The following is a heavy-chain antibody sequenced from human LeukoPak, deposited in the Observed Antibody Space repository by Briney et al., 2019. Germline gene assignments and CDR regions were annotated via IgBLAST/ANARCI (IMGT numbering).Heavy chain of an antibody. D-gene: IGHD3-10*01. V-gene: IGHV3-23*01. CDR3: AKSPAFYYGSGGTYRGYYFDY. Sequence: GSLRLSCAASGFTFSSYAMSWVRQAPGKGLEWVSAISGSGDSIYYADSVKGRFTISRDNSKNTLSLQMNSLRAEDTAVYYCAKSPAFYYGSGGTYRGYYFDYWGQGTLVTVSS. J-gene: IGHJ4*02. CDR2: ISGSGDSI. CDR1: GFTFSSYA.